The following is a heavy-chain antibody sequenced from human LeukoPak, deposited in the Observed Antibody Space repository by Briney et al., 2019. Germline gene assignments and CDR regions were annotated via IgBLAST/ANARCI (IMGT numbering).Heavy chain of an antibody. D-gene: IGHD1-14*01. Sequence: SETLSLTCSVSGASINSHWWSWIRQPPGGGLEWIAYIHYSGGTNYNPSLKSRVTISLDTSKNQVSLMLTSVTAADTAVYFCAAHVLFGPDNHPYWFDPWGQGTLVTVSS. CDR3: AAHVLFGPDNHPYWFDP. CDR2: IHYSGGT. CDR1: GASINSHW. J-gene: IGHJ5*02. V-gene: IGHV4-59*08.